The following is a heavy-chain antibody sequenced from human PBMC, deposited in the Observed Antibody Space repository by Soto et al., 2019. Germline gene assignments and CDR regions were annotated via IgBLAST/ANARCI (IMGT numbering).Heavy chain of an antibody. CDR1: GFTFSSYA. CDR2: FRGTGDST. V-gene: IGHV3-23*01. D-gene: IGHD3-10*01. Sequence: GGSLRLSCAASGFTFSSYAMSWVRQAPGKGLEWVSTFRGTGDSTYYADSVKGRFTVSRDNSNNTLDLQMNGLRAEDTAVYYCAKGPDPGAFDIWGQGTMVTVSS. J-gene: IGHJ3*02. CDR3: AKGPDPGAFDI.